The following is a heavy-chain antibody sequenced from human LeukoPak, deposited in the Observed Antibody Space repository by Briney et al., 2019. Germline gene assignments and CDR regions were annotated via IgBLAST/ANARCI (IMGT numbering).Heavy chain of an antibody. J-gene: IGHJ4*02. Sequence: PSETLSLTCTVSGYSISSSSYYWGWIRPPQGKGREWIGSIYYSGSTYYNPSLNSPVTISVDTSKNQFSLKLSSVTAADTAVYYCAGRLGYCSSTSCYRNFDYWGQGTLVTVSS. V-gene: IGHV4-39*01. CDR1: GYSISSSSYY. D-gene: IGHD2-2*02. CDR2: IYYSGST. CDR3: AGRLGYCSSTSCYRNFDY.